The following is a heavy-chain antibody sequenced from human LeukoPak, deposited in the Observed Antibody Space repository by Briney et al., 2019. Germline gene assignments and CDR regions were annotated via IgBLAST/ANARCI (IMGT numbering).Heavy chain of an antibody. CDR1: GFSFSIYG. D-gene: IGHD3-10*01. V-gene: IGHV3-23*01. CDR2: ISGSGGNT. Sequence: GGSLRLSCEASGFSFSIYGMSWVRQAPGKGLEWVSGISGSGGNTYYAEALTGRFTVSRDNSKNTLYLEMNSLRAEDTAVYYCAKDIGSYYDYWGQGILVTVSS. J-gene: IGHJ4*02. CDR3: AKDIGSYYDY.